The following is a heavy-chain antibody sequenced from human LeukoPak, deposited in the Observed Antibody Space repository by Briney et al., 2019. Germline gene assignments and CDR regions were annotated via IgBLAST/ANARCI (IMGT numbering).Heavy chain of an antibody. CDR1: GFTFSNSW. Sequence: PGGSLRLSCAASGFTFSNSWMSWVRQAPGKGLEWVANIKQDGGETCYVDSVRGRFTISRDNAKSTLYLQMDSLRAEDTAIYYCAKGEGTFDYWGQGSLVTVSS. V-gene: IGHV3-7*05. J-gene: IGHJ4*02. CDR3: AKGEGTFDY. CDR2: IKQDGGET.